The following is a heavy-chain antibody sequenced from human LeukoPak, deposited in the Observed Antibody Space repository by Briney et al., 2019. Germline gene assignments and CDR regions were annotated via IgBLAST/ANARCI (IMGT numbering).Heavy chain of an antibody. D-gene: IGHD1-1*01. CDR2: IHPGDSDT. CDR3: ARSPWNSYDY. V-gene: IGHV5-51*01. CDR1: GYTFTSYW. Sequence: PGESLKISCKGSGYTFTSYWIGWVRQMPGKGLEGMGIIHPGDSDTRYSPSFQGQVTISVDRSISTAYLQWSSLKASDTAMYYCARSPWNSYDYWGQGTLVTVSS. J-gene: IGHJ4*02.